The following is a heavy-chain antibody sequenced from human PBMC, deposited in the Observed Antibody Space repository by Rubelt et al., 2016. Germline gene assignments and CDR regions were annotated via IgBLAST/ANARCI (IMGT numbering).Heavy chain of an antibody. V-gene: IGHV1-18*01. J-gene: IGHJ5*02. Sequence: QVQLVQSGAEVKKPGASVKVSCKASGYTFTSYGISWVRQAPGQGLEWMGWISAYNGNTNYAQKLQGRVTMTTDTSTSKAYMERRSLRSDDTAVYYCASMYSSSWYRGWFDPWGQGTLVTVSS. CDR1: GYTFTSYG. CDR3: ASMYSSSWYRGWFDP. CDR2: ISAYNGNT. D-gene: IGHD6-13*01.